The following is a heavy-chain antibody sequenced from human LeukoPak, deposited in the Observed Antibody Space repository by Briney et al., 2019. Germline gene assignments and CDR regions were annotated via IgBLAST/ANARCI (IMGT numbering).Heavy chain of an antibody. CDR3: AKDSSGYVDPVY. Sequence: PGRSLRLSCAASGFTFSSYGMHWVRQAPGKGLEWVAVISYDGSNKYYADSVKGRFTISRDNSKNTLYLQMNSLRAEDTAVYYCAKDSSGYVDPVYWGQGTLVTVSS. CDR1: GFTFSSYG. J-gene: IGHJ4*02. D-gene: IGHD5-12*01. V-gene: IGHV3-30*18. CDR2: ISYDGSNK.